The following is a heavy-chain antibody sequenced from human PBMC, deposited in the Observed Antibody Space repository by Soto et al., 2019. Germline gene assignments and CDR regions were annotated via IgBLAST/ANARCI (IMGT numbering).Heavy chain of an antibody. Sequence: GESLKISCKGSGYSFTSYWIGWVRQMPGKGLEWMGIIYPGDSDTRYSPSFQGQVTISADKSISTAYLQWSSLKASDTAMYYCARHLNSAAAADQLGMDVWGQGTTLTVSS. CDR3: ARHLNSAAAADQLGMDV. CDR2: IYPGDSDT. CDR1: GYSFTSYW. V-gene: IGHV5-51*01. D-gene: IGHD1-20*01. J-gene: IGHJ6*02.